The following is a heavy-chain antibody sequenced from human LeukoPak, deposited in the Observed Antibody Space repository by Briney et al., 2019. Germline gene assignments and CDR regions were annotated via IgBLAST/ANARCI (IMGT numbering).Heavy chain of an antibody. J-gene: IGHJ4*02. D-gene: IGHD6-13*01. V-gene: IGHV3-7*01. CDR3: ARVDGRSSCPDY. CDR1: GFIFSSYW. CDR2: IKEDGSET. Sequence: GGALRLSCAASGFIFSSYWMSWVRQAPGKGLEWVANIKEDGSETYYVDSVKGRFTISRDNAKNSLYLQMGGLRAEDTAVYYWARVDGRSSCPDYGGKGTLVPVSS.